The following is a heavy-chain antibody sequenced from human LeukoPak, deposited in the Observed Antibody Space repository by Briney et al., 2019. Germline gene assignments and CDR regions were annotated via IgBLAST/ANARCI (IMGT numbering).Heavy chain of an antibody. V-gene: IGHV1-18*01. CDR1: GGTFSSYA. CDR2: ISAHNGNT. J-gene: IGHJ4*02. D-gene: IGHD6-13*01. Sequence: GSSVKVSCKASGGTFSSYAISWVRQAPGQGLEWMGWISAHNGNTNYAQKLQGRVTMTTDTSTSTAYMELRSLRSDDTAVYYCARDSPAWLAAAGYDYWGQGTLVTVSS. CDR3: ARDSPAWLAAAGYDY.